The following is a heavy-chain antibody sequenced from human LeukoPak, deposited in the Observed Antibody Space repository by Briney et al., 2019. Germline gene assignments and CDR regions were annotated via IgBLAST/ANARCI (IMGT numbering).Heavy chain of an antibody. CDR3: ARVRYYDSSGYYYDSAWGDY. Sequence: GGSLRLSCAASGFTFSDYYMSWIRQAPGKGLEWVSYIRSSGSTIYYADSVKGRFTISRDNAKNSLYLQMNSLRAEDTAVYYCARVRYYDSSGYYYDSAWGDYWGQGTLVTVSS. V-gene: IGHV3-11*01. CDR1: GFTFSDYY. CDR2: IRSSGSTI. D-gene: IGHD3-22*01. J-gene: IGHJ4*02.